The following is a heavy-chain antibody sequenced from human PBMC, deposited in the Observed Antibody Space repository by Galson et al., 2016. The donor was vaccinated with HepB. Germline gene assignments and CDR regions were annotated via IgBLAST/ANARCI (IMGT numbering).Heavy chain of an antibody. Sequence: PALVKPTQTLTLTCTFSGFSLTTGGMRVSWIRQPPREGPGVACTHWWNDEKFYSTSVKTRLTISKDTSKNQVVLTMTNMDPVDTGTYYRARTPGSGSYHPSYNYYDGMDVWGQGTTVTVSS. CDR3: ARTPGSGSYHPSYNYYDGMDV. V-gene: IGHV2-70*04. CDR2: WWNDEK. CDR1: GFSLTTGGMR. J-gene: IGHJ6*02. D-gene: IGHD3-10*01.